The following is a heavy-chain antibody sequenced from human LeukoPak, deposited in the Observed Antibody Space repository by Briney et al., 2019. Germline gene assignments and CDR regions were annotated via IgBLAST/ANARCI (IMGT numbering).Heavy chain of an antibody. D-gene: IGHD3-3*01. Sequence: GGSLRLSCAASGFTFSSYAMSWVRQAPGKGLEWVSAISGSGGSTYYADSVKGRFTISRDNSRNTLYLQMNSLRAEDTAVYYCAKDHTIFGVVVVDYWGQGTLVTVSS. CDR1: GFTFSSYA. CDR3: AKDHTIFGVVVVDY. CDR2: ISGSGGST. J-gene: IGHJ4*02. V-gene: IGHV3-23*01.